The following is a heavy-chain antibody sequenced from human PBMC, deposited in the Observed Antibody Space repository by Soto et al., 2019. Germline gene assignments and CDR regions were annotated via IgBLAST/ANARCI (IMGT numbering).Heavy chain of an antibody. J-gene: IGHJ6*02. V-gene: IGHV4-4*02. CDR1: GVSISSGNW. CDR3: ARDHKQQLIDYYYYYGMDV. Sequence: SETLFLTCDVSGVSISSGNWWSWVRQPPGKGLEWIAEVYNDGSANYHPSLESRATISVDRSKNQFSLRLSSVTAADTGKYYCARDHKQQLIDYYYYYGMDVWGQGTTVTVSS. D-gene: IGHD6-13*01. CDR2: VYNDGSA.